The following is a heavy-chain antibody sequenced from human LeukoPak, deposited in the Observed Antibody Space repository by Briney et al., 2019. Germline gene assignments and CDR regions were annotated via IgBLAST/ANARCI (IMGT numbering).Heavy chain of an antibody. CDR3: ARRGYTLGWFDP. J-gene: IGHJ5*02. CDR1: GYSFTSYW. Sequence: GESLKISCRGSGYSFTSYWIGWVRQMPGKGLEWMGIIYPGDSETRYSPSFQGQVTISADTSISTAYLQWSSLKASDTAIYYCARRGYTLGWFDPWGQGTLVTVSS. CDR2: IYPGDSET. D-gene: IGHD2-15*01. V-gene: IGHV5-51*01.